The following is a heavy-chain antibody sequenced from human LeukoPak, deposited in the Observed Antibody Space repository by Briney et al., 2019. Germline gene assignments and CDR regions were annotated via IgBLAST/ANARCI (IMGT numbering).Heavy chain of an antibody. Sequence: QASETLSLTCTVSGGSINSFYWTWIRQPAGKGLEWIGRIYSSGSTNFNPSLKSRVTMSVDTSKKHFSLNLTSVTTADTAVYYCARLHLDYLDYWGQGAVVTVSS. CDR3: ARLHLDYLDY. CDR1: GGSINSFY. CDR2: IYSSGST. J-gene: IGHJ4*02. V-gene: IGHV4-4*07.